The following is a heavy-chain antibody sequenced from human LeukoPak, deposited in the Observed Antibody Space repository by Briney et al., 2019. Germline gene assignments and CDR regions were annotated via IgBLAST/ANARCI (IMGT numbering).Heavy chain of an antibody. CDR3: ARDPLLLGMAFDI. V-gene: IGHV4-59*01. Sequence: SETLSLTCTVSGGSISSYYWSWIRQPPGKGLEWIGYIYYSGSTNYNPSLKSRVTISVDTSKNQSSLKLSSVTAADTAVYYCARDPLLLGMAFDIWGQGTMVTVSS. D-gene: IGHD3-16*01. J-gene: IGHJ3*02. CDR2: IYYSGST. CDR1: GGSISSYY.